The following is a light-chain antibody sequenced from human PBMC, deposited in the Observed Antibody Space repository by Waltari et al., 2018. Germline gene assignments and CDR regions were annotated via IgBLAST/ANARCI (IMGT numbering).Light chain of an antibody. Sequence: QSALTQPASVSGSPGQSITISCTGTSSDVGRYNLVPWYQQHPGNAPKPMIYEVSKRPSGVSNRFSGSKSGNTASLTISGLQAEDEADYYCCSYAGSSSWVFGGGTKLTVL. V-gene: IGLV2-23*02. J-gene: IGLJ3*02. CDR2: EVS. CDR1: SSDVGRYNL. CDR3: CSYAGSSSWV.